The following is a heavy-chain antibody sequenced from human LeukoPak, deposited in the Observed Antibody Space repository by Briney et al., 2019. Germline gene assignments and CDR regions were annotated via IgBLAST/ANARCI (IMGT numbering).Heavy chain of an antibody. V-gene: IGHV3-15*01. CDR3: TTDRERGYSGYDFFY. D-gene: IGHD5-12*01. Sequence: GGSLRLSCAASGFTFSNAWMSWVRQAPGKGLEWVGHIKSKTDGGTTDYGVPVKGRFTISRDDSKNTLYLQMNSLRTEDTAVYYCTTDRERGYSGYDFFYWGQGTLVTVSS. CDR2: IKSKTDGGTT. J-gene: IGHJ4*02. CDR1: GFTFSNAW.